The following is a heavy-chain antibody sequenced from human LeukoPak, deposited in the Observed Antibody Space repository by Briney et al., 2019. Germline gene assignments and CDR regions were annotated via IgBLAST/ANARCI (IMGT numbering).Heavy chain of an antibody. J-gene: IGHJ6*03. CDR1: SGSISSYY. V-gene: IGHV4-4*09. CDR2: IYTSGST. CDR3: ARLFTYYDFWSGYYHNYYYMDV. D-gene: IGHD3-3*01. Sequence: SETLSLTCTVSSGSISSYYWSRIRQPPGKGLEWIGYIYTSGSTNYNPSLKSRVTISVDTSKNQFSLKLSSVTAADTAVYYCARLFTYYDFWSGYYHNYYYMDVWGKGTTVTVSS.